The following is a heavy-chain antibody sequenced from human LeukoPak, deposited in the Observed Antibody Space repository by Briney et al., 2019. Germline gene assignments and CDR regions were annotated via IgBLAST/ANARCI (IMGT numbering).Heavy chain of an antibody. J-gene: IGHJ3*02. V-gene: IGHV3-21*01. CDR1: GFTFSSYR. CDR3: ARDSRTVSDAFDI. CDR2: ISSSSSYI. D-gene: IGHD4-17*01. Sequence: GGSLRLPCAASGFTFSSYRMSWVRQAPGKGLEWVSSISSSSSYISYADSVKGRFTISRDNAKNSLYLQMNSLRAEDTAVYYCARDSRTVSDAFDIWGQGTMVTVSS.